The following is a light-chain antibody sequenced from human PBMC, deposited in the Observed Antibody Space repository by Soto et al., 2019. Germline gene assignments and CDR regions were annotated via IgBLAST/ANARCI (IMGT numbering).Light chain of an antibody. CDR1: SSNIGDNY. CDR3: GTWDDRLDGNYV. CDR2: DND. V-gene: IGLV1-51*01. Sequence: QSVLTQPPSVSAAPGQQVTISCSGSSSNIGDNYVSWYQHLPGTAPKLVVYDNDSRPSGIPGRFPGSKSGTSATLVITGLQTGDEADYYCGTWDDRLDGNYVFGTGTKVTVL. J-gene: IGLJ1*01.